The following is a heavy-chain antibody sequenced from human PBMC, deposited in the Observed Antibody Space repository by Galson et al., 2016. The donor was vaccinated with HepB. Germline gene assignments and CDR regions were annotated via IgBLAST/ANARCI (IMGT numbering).Heavy chain of an antibody. V-gene: IGHV3-53*01. J-gene: IGHJ6*02. CDR1: GFAVSGNY. CDR2: ISSAGST. CDR3: AGGYGGSDLDYYSGMDV. Sequence: SLRLSCAASGFAVSGNYMTWVRQAPGKGLEWVSIISSAGSTYYADSVKGRFTISRDNSKNTLYLQMNSLRGEDTAVYYCAGGYGGSDLDYYSGMDVWGQGTTVTVSS. D-gene: IGHD5-12*01.